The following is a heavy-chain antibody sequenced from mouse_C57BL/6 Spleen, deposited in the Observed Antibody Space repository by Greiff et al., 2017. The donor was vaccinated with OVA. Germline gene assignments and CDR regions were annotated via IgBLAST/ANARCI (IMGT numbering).Heavy chain of an antibody. CDR2: ILPGSGST. CDR1: GYTFTGYW. CDR3: SSGKTSNPHAMDY. D-gene: IGHD2-5*01. Sequence: VQLQQSGAELMKPGASVKLSCKATGYTFTGYWIEWVKQRPGHGLEWIGEILPGSGSTNYNEKFKGKATLTADTSSNTAYMQLSSLTTEDSAIYYCSSGKTSNPHAMDYWGQGTSVTVSS. V-gene: IGHV1-9*01. J-gene: IGHJ4*01.